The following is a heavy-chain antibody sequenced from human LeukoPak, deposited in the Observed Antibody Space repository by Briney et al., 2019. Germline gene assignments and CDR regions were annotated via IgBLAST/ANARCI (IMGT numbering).Heavy chain of an antibody. Sequence: SETLSLTCTVSGGSISSYYRSWIRQPPGKGLEWIGYIYYSGSTNYNPSLKSRVTISVDTSKNQFSLKLSSVTAADTAVYYCARSTYSSSWNGFDYWGQGTLVTVSS. CDR2: IYYSGST. D-gene: IGHD6-13*01. CDR1: GGSISSYY. V-gene: IGHV4-59*01. J-gene: IGHJ4*02. CDR3: ARSTYSSSWNGFDY.